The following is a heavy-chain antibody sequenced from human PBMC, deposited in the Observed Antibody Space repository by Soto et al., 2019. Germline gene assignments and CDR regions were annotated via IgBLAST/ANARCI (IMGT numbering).Heavy chain of an antibody. V-gene: IGHV1-2*02. D-gene: IGHD3-9*01. Sequence: GASVKVSCKASGYTFTGYYMHWVRQAPGQGLEWMGWINPNSGGTNYAQKFQGRATMTRDTSISTAYMELSRLRSDDTAVYYCARDFVNVLRYFDWSRGYDYWGQGTLVTVSS. J-gene: IGHJ4*02. CDR3: ARDFVNVLRYFDWSRGYDY. CDR2: INPNSGGT. CDR1: GYTFTGYY.